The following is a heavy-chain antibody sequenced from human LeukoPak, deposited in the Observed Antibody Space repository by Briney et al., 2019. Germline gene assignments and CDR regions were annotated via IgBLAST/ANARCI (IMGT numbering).Heavy chain of an antibody. D-gene: IGHD6-13*01. Sequence: GESLQISCKGSGYIFTSYWIGWVRQLPGKGLEWMGIIYPGDSDTRYSPSFQGQVTISADKSISTAYLQWSSLKASDTAMYYCARVTGYSSSWYSPRSYYFDYWGQGTLVTVSS. CDR1: GYIFTSYW. J-gene: IGHJ4*02. V-gene: IGHV5-51*01. CDR2: IYPGDSDT. CDR3: ARVTGYSSSWYSPRSYYFDY.